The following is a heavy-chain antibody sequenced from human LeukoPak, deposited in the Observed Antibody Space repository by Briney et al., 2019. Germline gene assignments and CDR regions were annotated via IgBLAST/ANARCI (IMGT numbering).Heavy chain of an antibody. V-gene: IGHV4-39*01. D-gene: IGHD2-15*01. CDR1: GGSISSSSYY. CDR3: KGRGGSSSIDY. CDR2: IYYSGST. J-gene: IGHJ4*02. Sequence: SETLSLTCTVSGGSISSSSYYWGWIRQPPGKGLEWIGSIYYSGSTYYNPSLKSRVTISVDTSKNQFSLKLSSVTAADTAVYYCKGRGGSSSIDYWGQGTLVTVSS.